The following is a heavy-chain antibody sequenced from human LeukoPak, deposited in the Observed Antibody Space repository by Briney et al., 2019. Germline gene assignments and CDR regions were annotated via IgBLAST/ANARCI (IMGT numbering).Heavy chain of an antibody. V-gene: IGHV4-61*02. CDR2: IHTSGTT. CDR1: GGSISSGSYY. Sequence: PSETLSLTCTVSGGSISSGSYYWSWIRQPAGKGLEWIGRIHTSGTTNYNPSLKSRVTISVDTSKNQFSLNLSSVTAADTALYFCVRDSTEYQLLLWGQGTLVTVSS. CDR3: VRDSTEYQLLL. J-gene: IGHJ4*02. D-gene: IGHD2-2*01.